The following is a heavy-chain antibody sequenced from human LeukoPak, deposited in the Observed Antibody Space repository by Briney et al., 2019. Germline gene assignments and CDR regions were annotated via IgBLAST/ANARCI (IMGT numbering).Heavy chain of an antibody. V-gene: IGHV1-69*13. D-gene: IGHD6-13*01. CDR3: ARGSAGTTVRPFDY. CDR2: IIPIFGTA. J-gene: IGHJ4*02. Sequence: GASVKVSCKASGGTFSSYAISWVRQAPGQGLEWMGGIIPIFGTANYAQRFQGRVTITADESTSTAYMELSSLRSEDTAVYYCARGSAGTTVRPFDYWGQGILVTVSS. CDR1: GGTFSSYA.